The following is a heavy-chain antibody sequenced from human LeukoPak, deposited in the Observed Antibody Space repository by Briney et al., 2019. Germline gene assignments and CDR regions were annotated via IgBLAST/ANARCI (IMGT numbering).Heavy chain of an antibody. CDR2: IYTSGST. CDR1: GGSISSGSYY. Sequence: SETLSLTCTVSGGSISSGSYYWSWIRQPAGKGLEWIGRIYTSGSTNYNPSLKSRVTISVDTSKNQFSLKLSSVTAADTAVYYCARVSPSYSNYGRVDYWGQGTLVTVSS. CDR3: ARVSPSYSNYGRVDY. D-gene: IGHD4-11*01. J-gene: IGHJ4*02. V-gene: IGHV4-61*02.